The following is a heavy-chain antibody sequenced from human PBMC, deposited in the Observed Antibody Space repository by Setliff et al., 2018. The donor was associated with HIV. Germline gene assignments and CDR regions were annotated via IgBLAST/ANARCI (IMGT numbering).Heavy chain of an antibody. CDR2: INSDGSST. Sequence: GGSLRLSCAASGFTFSSYAMSWVRQAPGKGLEWVSRINSDGSSTTYADSVKGRFTISRDNAKNTLYLQMNSLRAEDTAVYYCARGGSNSWSPFDYWGQGTLVTVSS. V-gene: IGHV3-74*01. D-gene: IGHD6-13*01. J-gene: IGHJ4*02. CDR3: ARGGSNSWSPFDY. CDR1: GFTFSSYA.